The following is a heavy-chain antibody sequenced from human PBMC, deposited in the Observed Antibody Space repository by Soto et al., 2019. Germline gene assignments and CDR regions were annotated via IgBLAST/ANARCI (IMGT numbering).Heavy chain of an antibody. CDR3: AKRPGIVVVITGYYFDY. V-gene: IGHV3-23*01. CDR1: GFTFSSYA. Sequence: GGSLRLSCAASGFTFSSYAMSWVRQAPGKGLEWVSAISGSGGSTYYADSVKGRFTISRDNSKNTLYLQMNSLRAEDTAVYYCAKRPGIVVVITGYYFDYWGQGTLVTVSS. CDR2: ISGSGGST. D-gene: IGHD3-22*01. J-gene: IGHJ4*02.